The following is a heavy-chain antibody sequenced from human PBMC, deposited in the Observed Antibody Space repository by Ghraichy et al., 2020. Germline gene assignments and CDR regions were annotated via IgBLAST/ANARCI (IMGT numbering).Heavy chain of an antibody. CDR1: GYTFTGYY. V-gene: IGHV1-2*02. D-gene: IGHD4-17*01. CDR2: INPNSGGT. CDR3: VRNRGGYGDYVTHFDY. J-gene: IGHJ4*02. Sequence: ASVKVSCKASGYTFTGYYMHWVRQAPGQGLEWMGWINPNSGGTNYAQKFQGRVTMTRDTSISTAYMELSRLRSDDTAVYYCVRNRGGYGDYVTHFDYWGQGTLVTVSS.